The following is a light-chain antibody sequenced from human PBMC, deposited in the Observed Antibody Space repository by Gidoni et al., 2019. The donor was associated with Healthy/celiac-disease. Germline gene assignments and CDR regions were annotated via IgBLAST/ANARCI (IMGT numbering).Light chain of an antibody. J-gene: IGLJ2*01. CDR3: LSADSSGTYPEV. CDR1: ALPKKY. V-gene: IGLV3-16*01. Sequence: SYELTQPPSVSVSLGQMARITCSGEALPKKYAYWYQQKPGQFPVLVIYKASERPSGIPERFSGSSSGTIVTLTISGVQAEDEADYYCLSADSSGTYPEVFGGGTKLTVL. CDR2: KAS.